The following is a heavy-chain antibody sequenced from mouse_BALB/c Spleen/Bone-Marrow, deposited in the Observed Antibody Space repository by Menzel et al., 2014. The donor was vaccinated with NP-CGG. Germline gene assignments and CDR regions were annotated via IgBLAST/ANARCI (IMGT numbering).Heavy chain of an antibody. Sequence: VQLQQSGPGLVAPSQSLSITCTVSGFSLTSCGVHWVRQPPGKGLEWLGVIWAGGSTNYNSALMSRLSISKDNSKSQVFLKMNSLQTDDTAMYYCARARSGNYYAMDYWGQGTSVTVSS. CDR1: GFSLTSCG. D-gene: IGHD2-1*01. V-gene: IGHV2-9*02. CDR2: IWAGGST. CDR3: ARARSGNYYAMDY. J-gene: IGHJ4*01.